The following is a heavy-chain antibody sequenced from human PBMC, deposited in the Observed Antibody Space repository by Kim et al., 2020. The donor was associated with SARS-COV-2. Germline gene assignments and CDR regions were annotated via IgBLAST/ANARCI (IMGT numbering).Heavy chain of an antibody. CDR2: INNDGSDT. CDR3: ARGNMGPDY. Sequence: GGSLRLSCAASGFTFSSYWMHWVRQAPGKGLVWVSRINNDGSDTVYADSVQGRFTISRDNAKNTLFLSMNSLRAEDTAVYYCARGNMGPDYWGQGTLVTV. J-gene: IGHJ4*02. CDR1: GFTFSSYW. D-gene: IGHD3-10*01. V-gene: IGHV3-74*01.